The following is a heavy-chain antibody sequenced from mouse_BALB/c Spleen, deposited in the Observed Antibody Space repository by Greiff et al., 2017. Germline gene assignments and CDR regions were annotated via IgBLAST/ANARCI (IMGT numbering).Heavy chain of an antibody. Sequence: EVKLMESGGGLVKPGGSLKLSCAASGFTFSSYAMSWVRQTPEKRLEWVASISSGGSTYYPDSVKGRFTISRDNARNILYLQMSSLRSEDTAMYYCARGPLYDGYSFAYWGQGTLVTVSA. CDR1: GFTFSSYA. J-gene: IGHJ3*01. D-gene: IGHD2-3*01. CDR2: ISSGGST. CDR3: ARGPLYDGYSFAY. V-gene: IGHV5-6-5*01.